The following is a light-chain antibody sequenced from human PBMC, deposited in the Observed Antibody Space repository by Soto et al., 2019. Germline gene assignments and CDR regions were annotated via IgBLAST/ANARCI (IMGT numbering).Light chain of an antibody. J-gene: IGKJ4*01. V-gene: IGKV3-15*01. CDR2: GAS. CDR3: QQYDNWLT. CDR1: QSVSSN. Sequence: ERVVIRSRATLSLSPGERATLSCRASQSVSSNLAWYQQKPGQAPRLLIYGASTRATGIPATFSGSGSGTDFTLTISSLQSEDFAVYYCQQYDNWLTSAGGTKADI.